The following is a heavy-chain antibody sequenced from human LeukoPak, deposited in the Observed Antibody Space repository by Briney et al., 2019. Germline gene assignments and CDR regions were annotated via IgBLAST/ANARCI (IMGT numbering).Heavy chain of an antibody. Sequence: GGSLRLSCAASGFTFSSYAMHWVRQAPGKGLEWVAVISYDGSNKYYADSVKGRFTISRDNSKNTLYLQMNSLRAEDTAMYYCARDFIARETFDYWGQGTLVTVSS. D-gene: IGHD6-13*01. CDR3: ARDFIARETFDY. V-gene: IGHV3-30*04. CDR1: GFTFSSYA. CDR2: ISYDGSNK. J-gene: IGHJ4*02.